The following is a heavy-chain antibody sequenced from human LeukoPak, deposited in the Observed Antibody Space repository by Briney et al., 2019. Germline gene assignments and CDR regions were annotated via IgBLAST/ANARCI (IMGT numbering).Heavy chain of an antibody. CDR1: GFTVRSYE. D-gene: IGHD3-16*01. CDR3: ARGHYDDYE. CDR2: IKEHGSET. V-gene: IGHV3-7*01. J-gene: IGHJ4*02. Sequence: GGSLRLSCAASGFTVRSYEMNWVRQAPGKGLEWVANIKEHGSETYYVDSVKGRFTISRDNAKNSLYLQMNSLGAEDTAVYYCARGHYDDYEWGRGTLVTVSS.